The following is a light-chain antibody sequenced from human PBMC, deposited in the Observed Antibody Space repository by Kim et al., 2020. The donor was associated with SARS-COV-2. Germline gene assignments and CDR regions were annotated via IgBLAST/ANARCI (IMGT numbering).Light chain of an antibody. V-gene: IGKV1-27*01. CDR3: QKYNSAPWT. CDR1: QDIANS. CDR2: AAS. Sequence: ASVGDRITITCRAIQDIANSLAWYQQKPGKVPTVLIYAASTLQSGVPSRFSGSGSGTEFTLTIGSLQTEDVATYYCQKYNSAPWTFGPGTKVDIK. J-gene: IGKJ1*01.